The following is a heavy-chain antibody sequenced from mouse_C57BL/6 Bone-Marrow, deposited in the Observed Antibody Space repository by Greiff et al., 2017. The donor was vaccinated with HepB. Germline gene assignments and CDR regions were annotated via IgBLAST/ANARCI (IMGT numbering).Heavy chain of an antibody. V-gene: IGHV1-85*01. J-gene: IGHJ2*01. Sequence: QVQLQQSGPELVKPGASVKLSCKASGYTFTSYDINWVKQRPGPGLEWIGWIYPRDGSTTYNEKFKGKATLTVDTSSSTAYMELHSLTSEDSAVYFCARSGGYDYDGGYYFDYWGQGTTLTVSS. CDR1: GYTFTSYD. D-gene: IGHD2-4*01. CDR2: IYPRDGST. CDR3: ARSGGYDYDGGYYFDY.